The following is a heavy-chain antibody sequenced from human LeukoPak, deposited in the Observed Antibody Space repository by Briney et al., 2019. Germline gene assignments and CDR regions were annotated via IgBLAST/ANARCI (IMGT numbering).Heavy chain of an antibody. J-gene: IGHJ6*03. Sequence: SSVKVSCKASGGTFSSYAISWVRQALGQGLEWMGGIIPIFGTANYAQKFQGRVTITTDESTSTAYMELSSLRSEDTAVYYCARDAGVDCSSTSCSEGYYYYYYMDVWGKGTTVTVSS. V-gene: IGHV1-69*05. D-gene: IGHD2-2*01. CDR2: IIPIFGTA. CDR3: ARDAGVDCSSTSCSEGYYYYYYMDV. CDR1: GGTFSSYA.